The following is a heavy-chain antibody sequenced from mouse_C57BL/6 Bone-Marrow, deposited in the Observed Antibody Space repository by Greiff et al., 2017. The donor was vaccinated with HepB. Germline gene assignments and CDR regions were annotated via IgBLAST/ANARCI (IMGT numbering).Heavy chain of an antibody. J-gene: IGHJ1*03. D-gene: IGHD1-1*01. CDR2: IDPNSGGT. CDR3: ARFYYYGSYWYFDV. Sequence: QVQLQQPGAELVKPGASVKLSCKASGYTFTSYWMHWVKQRPGRGLEWIGRIDPNSGGTKYNEKFKSKATLTVDKPSSTAYMQLNSLTSEDSAVYYCARFYYYGSYWYFDVWGTGTAVTVSS. V-gene: IGHV1-72*01. CDR1: GYTFTSYW.